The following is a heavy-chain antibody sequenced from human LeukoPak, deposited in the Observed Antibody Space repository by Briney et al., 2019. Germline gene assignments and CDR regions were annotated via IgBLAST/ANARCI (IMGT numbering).Heavy chain of an antibody. V-gene: IGHV4-34*01. D-gene: IGHD6-19*01. J-gene: IGHJ4*02. CDR3: ARGAVAVNFDY. CDR1: GGSFSGYY. Sequence: PSETLSLTCAVYGGSFSGYYWGWIRQPPGKGLEWIGEINHSGSTNYNPSLKSRVTISVDTSKNQFSLKLSSVTAADTAVYYCARGAVAVNFDYWGQGTLVTVSS. CDR2: INHSGST.